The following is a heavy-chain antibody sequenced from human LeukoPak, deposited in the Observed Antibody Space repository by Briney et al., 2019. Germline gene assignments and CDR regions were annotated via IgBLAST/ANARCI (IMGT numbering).Heavy chain of an antibody. CDR1: GGTFSSYA. Sequence: SVKVSCKASGGTFSSYAISWVRQAPGQGLEWMGGIIPIFGTANYAQKFQGRVTITTDESTSTAYMELSSLRSEDTAVYYCARGAGWELLRNYFDYWGQGTLVIVSS. V-gene: IGHV1-69*05. J-gene: IGHJ4*02. D-gene: IGHD1-26*01. CDR3: ARGAGWELLRNYFDY. CDR2: IIPIFGTA.